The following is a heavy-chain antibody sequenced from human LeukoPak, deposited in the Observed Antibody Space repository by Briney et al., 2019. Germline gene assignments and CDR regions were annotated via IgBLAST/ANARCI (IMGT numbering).Heavy chain of an antibody. CDR3: ASPYYDILTGSIMQDGFDI. Sequence: PSETLSLTCTVSGASFSNYYWSWIRQPPGKGLEWIGYISYTGSTNYNPSLESRVTISADTPKNQFSLKLSSVTAADTAVYYCASPYYDILTGSIMQDGFDIWGQGTMVTVSP. D-gene: IGHD3-9*01. CDR2: ISYTGST. V-gene: IGHV4-59*08. CDR1: GASFSNYY. J-gene: IGHJ3*02.